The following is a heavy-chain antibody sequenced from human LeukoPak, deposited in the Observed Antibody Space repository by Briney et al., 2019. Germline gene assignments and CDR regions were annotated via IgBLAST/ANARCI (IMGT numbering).Heavy chain of an antibody. CDR2: INHSGST. CDR1: GGSFSGYY. J-gene: IGHJ5*02. D-gene: IGHD3-16*01. CDR3: ARRFGSWFDP. V-gene: IGHV4-34*01. Sequence: SETLSLTCAVYGGSFSGYYWIWIRQPPGKGLEWIGEINHSGSTNYNPSLKSRVTISVDTSKNQFSLKLSSVTAADTAVYYCARRFGSWFDPWGQGTLVTVSS.